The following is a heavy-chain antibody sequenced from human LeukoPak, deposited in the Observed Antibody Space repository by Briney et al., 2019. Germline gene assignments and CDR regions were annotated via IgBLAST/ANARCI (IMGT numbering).Heavy chain of an antibody. CDR1: GFTFSSYG. J-gene: IGHJ4*02. CDR3: ARQGIHLWFDF. D-gene: IGHD5-18*01. CDR2: ISYDGSNK. Sequence: GGSLRLSCAASGFTFSSYGMHWVRQAPGKGLEWVAVISYDGSNKYYADSVKGRFTISRDNSKNTLYLQMNSLRAEDTAVYYCARQGIHLWFDFWGQGTLVTVSS. V-gene: IGHV3-30*03.